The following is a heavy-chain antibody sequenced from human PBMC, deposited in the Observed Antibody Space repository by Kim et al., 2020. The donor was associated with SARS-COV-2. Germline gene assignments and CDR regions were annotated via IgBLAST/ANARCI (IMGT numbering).Heavy chain of an antibody. CDR1: GDSVSSNSAA. V-gene: IGHV6-1*01. CDR3: ARERPYGIAVAGNNWFDP. J-gene: IGHJ5*02. Sequence: SQTLSLTCAISGDSVSSNSAAWNWIRQSPSRGLEWLGRTYYRSKWYNDYAVSVKSRITINPDTSKNQFSLQLNSVTPEDTAVYYCARERPYGIAVAGNNWFDPWGQGTLVTVSS. CDR2: TYYRSKWYN. D-gene: IGHD6-19*01.